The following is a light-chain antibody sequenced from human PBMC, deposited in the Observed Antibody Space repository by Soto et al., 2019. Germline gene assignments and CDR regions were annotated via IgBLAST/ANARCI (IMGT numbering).Light chain of an antibody. CDR3: QTWGTTWV. J-gene: IGLJ3*02. CDR1: SGHSNYA. V-gene: IGLV4-69*01. CDR2: LNNDGSH. Sequence: QSVLTQSPSASASLGASVKLTCTLSSGHSNYAIAWHQQQPEKGPRFLMKLNNDGSHIKGDGIPDRFSGSSSGAERYLTISSLQSEDEADYYCQTWGTTWVFGGGTKLTVL.